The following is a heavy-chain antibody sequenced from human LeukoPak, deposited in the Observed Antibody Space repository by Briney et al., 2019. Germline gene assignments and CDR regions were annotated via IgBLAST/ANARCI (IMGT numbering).Heavy chain of an antibody. Sequence: PGGSLRLSXAASGFTFSSYWMSWVRQAPGKGLEWVANIKQDGSEKYYVDSVKGRFTISRDNAKNSLYLQMNSLRAEDTAVYYCAREGAAAGPYYYYYMDVWGKGTTVTVSS. J-gene: IGHJ6*03. D-gene: IGHD6-13*01. V-gene: IGHV3-7*01. CDR2: IKQDGSEK. CDR3: AREGAAAGPYYYYYMDV. CDR1: GFTFSSYW.